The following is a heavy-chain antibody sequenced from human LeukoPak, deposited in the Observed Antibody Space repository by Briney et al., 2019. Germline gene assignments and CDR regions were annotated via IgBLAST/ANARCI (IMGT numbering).Heavy chain of an antibody. CDR2: IKQDGSEK. CDR1: GFTFSSYW. J-gene: IGHJ4*02. V-gene: IGHV3-7*01. D-gene: IGHD6-6*01. Sequence: GGSLRLSCAASGFTFSSYWMSWVRQAPGKGLEWVANIKQDGSEKYYVDSVKGRFTISKDNAKNSLYLQMNSLRAEDTAVNYCAREDPSSSSAFDYWGQGTLVTVSS. CDR3: AREDPSSSSAFDY.